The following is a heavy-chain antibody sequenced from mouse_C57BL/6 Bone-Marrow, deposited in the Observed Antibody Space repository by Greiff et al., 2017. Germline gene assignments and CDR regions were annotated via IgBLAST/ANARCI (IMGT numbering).Heavy chain of an antibody. D-gene: IGHD1-1*01. CDR2: IDPSDSYT. Sequence: VQLKQPGAELVMPGASVKLSCKASGYTFTSYWMHWVKQRPGQGLEWIGEIDPSDSYTNYNQKFKGKSTLTVDKSSSTAYMQLSSLTSEDSAVYYCAREGDYYGSSPFAYWGQGTLVTVSA. V-gene: IGHV1-69*01. J-gene: IGHJ3*01. CDR3: AREGDYYGSSPFAY. CDR1: GYTFTSYW.